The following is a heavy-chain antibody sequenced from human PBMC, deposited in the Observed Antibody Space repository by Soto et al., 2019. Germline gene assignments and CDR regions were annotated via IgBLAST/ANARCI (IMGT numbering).Heavy chain of an antibody. CDR3: ARGRYGDY. J-gene: IGHJ4*02. CDR2: ISAHNGNT. V-gene: IGHV1-18*01. Sequence: QVHLVQSGAEVKKPGASVKVSCKASGYTFPSYGITWVRQAPGQGLEWMGWISAHNGNTDYAQKLQGRVIVTRDTSTTTAYMELRRLRSGDTAVYYCARGRYGDYWGQGALVTVSS. CDR1: GYTFPSYG. D-gene: IGHD1-1*01.